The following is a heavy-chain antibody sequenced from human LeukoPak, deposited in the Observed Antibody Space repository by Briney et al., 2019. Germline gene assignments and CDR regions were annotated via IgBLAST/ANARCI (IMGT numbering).Heavy chain of an antibody. V-gene: IGHV5-51*01. J-gene: IGHJ4*02. D-gene: IGHD2-15*01. CDR2: IYPVDSDT. CDR1: GYSFTSYW. CDR3: ASTPRGYCSGGSCYSLYYFDY. Sequence: GESLKISCKGSGYSFTSYWIGWVRQMPGKGLEWMGIIYPVDSDTRYSPSFQGQVTISADKSISTAYLQWSSLKASDTAMYYCASTPRGYCSGGSCYSLYYFDYWGQGTLVTVSS.